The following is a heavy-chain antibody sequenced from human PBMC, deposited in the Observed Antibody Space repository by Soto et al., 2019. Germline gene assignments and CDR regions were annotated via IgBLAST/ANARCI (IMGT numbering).Heavy chain of an antibody. CDR2: IHHRGNT. Sequence: SETLSLTCVVSGYSISRGYYWGWIRQPPGKGLEWIGSIHHRGNTYYNPSLKRRVTISLDTSKNQFSLKLNSVTAADTAVYFCARDDFDIGGYYIDYWGQGTLDTVST. CDR1: GYSISRGYY. CDR3: ARDDFDIGGYYIDY. D-gene: IGHD3-22*01. V-gene: IGHV4-38-2*02. J-gene: IGHJ4*02.